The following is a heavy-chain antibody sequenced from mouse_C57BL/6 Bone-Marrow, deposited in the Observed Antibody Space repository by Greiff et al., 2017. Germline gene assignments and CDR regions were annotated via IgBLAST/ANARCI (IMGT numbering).Heavy chain of an antibody. CDR1: GYTFTSYW. D-gene: IGHD1-1*01. V-gene: IGHV1-52*01. CDR3: ARSRFITTVDAMDY. J-gene: IGHJ4*01. Sequence: QVQLQQPGAELVRPGSSVKLSCKASGYTFTSYWMHWVKQRPIQGLEWIGNIDPSDSETHYNQKFKDKATLTVDKSSSTAYMQLSSLTSEDSAVYYCARSRFITTVDAMDYWGQGTSVTVSS. CDR2: IDPSDSET.